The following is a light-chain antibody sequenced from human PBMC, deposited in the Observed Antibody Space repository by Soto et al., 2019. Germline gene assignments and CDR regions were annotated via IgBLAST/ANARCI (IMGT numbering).Light chain of an antibody. Sequence: DIQMTQSPSSLSASVGDRVTITCQASQDISNYLNWYQQKPGKAPKLLIYDASNLETGVPSRFSGSGSWTAFTFTISSLQPEDIATYYCQQSETFGQGTKVEIK. V-gene: IGKV1-33*01. CDR3: QQSET. CDR2: DAS. J-gene: IGKJ1*01. CDR1: QDISNY.